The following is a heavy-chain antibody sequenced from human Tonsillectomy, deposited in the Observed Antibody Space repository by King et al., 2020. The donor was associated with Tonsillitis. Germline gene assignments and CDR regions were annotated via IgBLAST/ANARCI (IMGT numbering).Heavy chain of an antibody. J-gene: IGHJ4*02. D-gene: IGHD6-19*01. CDR3: AKYCAGGGSGGYFDH. CDR1: GFTFSSYV. Sequence: VQLVESGGGLVQPGGSLRLSCAASGFTFSSYVMSWVRQAPGKGLEWVSGVSDGGGSTSYADSVKGRFTISRDNSKNTLYLQMNSLRAEDTAVYYCAKYCAGGGSGGYFDHWGQGPLVPVSS. V-gene: IGHV3-23*04. CDR2: VSDGGGST.